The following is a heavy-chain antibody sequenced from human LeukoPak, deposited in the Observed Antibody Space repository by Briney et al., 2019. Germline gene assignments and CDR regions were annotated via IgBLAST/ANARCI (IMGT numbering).Heavy chain of an antibody. J-gene: IGHJ4*02. V-gene: IGHV3-23*01. D-gene: IGHD6-13*01. CDR2: VSGSGAHT. CDR1: GFTFSSYA. Sequence: GGSLRLSCAASGFTFSSYAMTWVRQAPGKGLQWVSAVSGSGAHTYYADSVKGRFTISRDNSKNTLYLQMNSLRAEDTAVYYCAKTYSSSWYYFDYWGQGTLVTVSS. CDR3: AKTYSSSWYYFDY.